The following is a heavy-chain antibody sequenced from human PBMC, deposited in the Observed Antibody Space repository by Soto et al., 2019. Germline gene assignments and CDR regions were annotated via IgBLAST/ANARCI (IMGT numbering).Heavy chain of an antibody. V-gene: IGHV4-59*08. Sequence: PSETLSLTCTVSGGSISSYYWSWIRQPPGKGLEWIGYIYYSGSTNYNPSLKSRVTISVDTSKNHFSLKLSSVTAADAAVYYCASRRGRYQPDFDYWGQGTLVTVSS. CDR2: IYYSGST. J-gene: IGHJ4*02. D-gene: IGHD3-16*01. CDR1: GGSISSYY. CDR3: ASRRGRYQPDFDY.